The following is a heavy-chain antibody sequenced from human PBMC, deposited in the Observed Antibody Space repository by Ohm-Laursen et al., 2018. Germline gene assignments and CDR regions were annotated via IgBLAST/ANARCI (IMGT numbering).Heavy chain of an antibody. V-gene: IGHV3-21*01. Sequence: GSLRLSCAASGFTFDDFAMHWVRQAPGKGLEWVSSISSSSSYIYYADSVKGRFTISRDNAKNSLYLQMNSLRAEDTAVYYCARDSLWFGELLNYGMDVWGQGTTVTVSS. CDR1: GFTFDDFA. CDR3: ARDSLWFGELLNYGMDV. D-gene: IGHD3-10*01. CDR2: ISSSSSYI. J-gene: IGHJ6*02.